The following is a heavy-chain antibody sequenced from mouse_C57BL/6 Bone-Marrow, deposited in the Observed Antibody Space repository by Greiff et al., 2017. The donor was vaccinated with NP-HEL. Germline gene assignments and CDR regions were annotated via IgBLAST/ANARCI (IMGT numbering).Heavy chain of an antibody. CDR2: INPNNGGT. CDR1: GYTFTDYN. CDR3: ARGKTIYYYGSSLAY. D-gene: IGHD1-1*01. V-gene: IGHV1-22*01. J-gene: IGHJ3*01. Sequence: EVKLMESGPELVKPGASVKMSCKASGYTFTDYNMHWVKQSHGKSLEWIGYINPNNGGTSYNQKFKGKATLTVNKSSSTAYMELRSLTSEDSAVYYCARGKTIYYYGSSLAYWGQGTLVTVSA.